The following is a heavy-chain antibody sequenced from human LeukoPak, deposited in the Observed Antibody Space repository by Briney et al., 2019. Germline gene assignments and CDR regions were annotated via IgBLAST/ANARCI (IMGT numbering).Heavy chain of an antibody. J-gene: IGHJ4*02. V-gene: IGHV4-59*01. Sequence: PSETLSLTCTVSGGSISSYYWSWIQQPPGKGLEWIGYIYYSGSTNYNPSLKSRVTISVDTSKNQFSLKLSSVTAADTAVYYCARDPGDYYDSSGYFDYWGQGTLVTVSS. CDR2: IYYSGST. D-gene: IGHD3-22*01. CDR3: ARDPGDYYDSSGYFDY. CDR1: GGSISSYY.